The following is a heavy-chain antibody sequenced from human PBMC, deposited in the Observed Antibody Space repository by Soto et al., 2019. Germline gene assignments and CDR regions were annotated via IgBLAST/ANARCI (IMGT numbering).Heavy chain of an antibody. J-gene: IGHJ4*02. V-gene: IGHV1-18*04. CDR3: ATDIDWNLDY. D-gene: IGHD1-1*01. Sequence: ASVKVSCKXSGYTFSSYGISWVRQAPGQGLEWMGWVYNGNTKDAQRFQGRVTMTTDTSTSTAYMELRSLRYEHTAVYYCATDIDWNLDYWGQGTLVTVSS. CDR2: VYNGNT. CDR1: GYTFSSYG.